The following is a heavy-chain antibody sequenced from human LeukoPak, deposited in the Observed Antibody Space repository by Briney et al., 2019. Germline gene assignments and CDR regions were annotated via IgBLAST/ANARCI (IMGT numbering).Heavy chain of an antibody. J-gene: IGHJ4*02. V-gene: IGHV1-8*01. CDR2: MNPNSGNT. D-gene: IGHD6-13*01. Sequence: ASVKVSCKASGYTFTSYDINWVRQATGQGLEWMGWMNPNSGNTGYARKFQGRVTMTRNTSISTAYMELSSLRSEDTAVYCCARTGSMSSSWYWGFDYWGQGTLVTVSS. CDR3: ARTGSMSSSWYWGFDY. CDR1: GYTFTSYD.